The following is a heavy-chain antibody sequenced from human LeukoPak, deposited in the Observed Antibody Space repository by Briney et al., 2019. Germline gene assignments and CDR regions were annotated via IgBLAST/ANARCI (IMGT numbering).Heavy chain of an antibody. Sequence: ASVKVSCKASGYTFIDYYMHWVRQAPGQGLEWMGWINPNSGGTNYAQKFQGRVTMTRDTSISTAYMELSRLRSDDTAVYYCARQYSSRTAIYYYYMDVWGKGTTVTISS. CDR2: INPNSGGT. J-gene: IGHJ6*03. CDR3: ARQYSSRTAIYYYYMDV. V-gene: IGHV1-2*02. CDR1: GYTFIDYY. D-gene: IGHD6-13*01.